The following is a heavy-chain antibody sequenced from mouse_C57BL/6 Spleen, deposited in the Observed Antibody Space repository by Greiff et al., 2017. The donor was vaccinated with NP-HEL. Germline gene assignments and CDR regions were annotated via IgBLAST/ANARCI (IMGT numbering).Heavy chain of an antibody. V-gene: IGHV1-81*01. CDR2: IYPRSGNT. J-gene: IGHJ2*01. D-gene: IGHD1-1*01. CDR3: ARRSIITTVHYFDY. Sequence: VQLVESGAELARPGASVKLSCKASGYTFTSYGISWVKQRTGQGLEWIGEIYPRSGNTYYNEKFKGKATLTADKSSSTAYMELRSLTSEDSAVYFCARRSIITTVHYFDYWGQGTTLTVSS. CDR1: GYTFTSYG.